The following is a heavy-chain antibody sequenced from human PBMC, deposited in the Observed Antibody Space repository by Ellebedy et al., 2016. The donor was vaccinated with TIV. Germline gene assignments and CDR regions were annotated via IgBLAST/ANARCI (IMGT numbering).Heavy chain of an antibody. V-gene: IGHV3-48*04. CDR3: ARDAERRVQLWEYYYDY. Sequence: GESLKISCAVSGFTFSTYSMNWVRQAPGKGLEWISFISSGSSTIYYADSVKGRFTISRDNAKNSLYLQMKSLRADDTAVYYCARDAERRVQLWEYYYDYWGQGTLVTVSS. CDR2: ISSGSSTI. J-gene: IGHJ4*02. CDR1: GFTFSTYS. D-gene: IGHD5-18*01.